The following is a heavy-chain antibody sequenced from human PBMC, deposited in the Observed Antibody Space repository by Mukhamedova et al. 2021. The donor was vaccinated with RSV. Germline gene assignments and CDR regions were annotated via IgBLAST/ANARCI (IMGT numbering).Heavy chain of an antibody. J-gene: IGHJ4*02. V-gene: IGHV2-70*01. Sequence: DDDKYYSTSLKTRLTISKDTSKNQVVLTMTNMDPVDTATYYCARTVSGYTYGFDYWGQGALVTVSS. CDR2: DDDK. D-gene: IGHD5-18*01. CDR3: ARTVSGYTYGFDY.